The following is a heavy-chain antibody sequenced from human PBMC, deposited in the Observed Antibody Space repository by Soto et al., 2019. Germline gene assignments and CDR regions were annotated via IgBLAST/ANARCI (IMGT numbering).Heavy chain of an antibody. CDR1: GFTFSSYW. V-gene: IGHV3-74*01. D-gene: IGHD2-2*01. CDR2: INSDGSST. CDR3: ARVPGYCSSTSCYPDY. Sequence: EVQLVESGGGLVQPGGSLRLSCAASGFTFSSYWMHWARQAPGKGLVWVSRINSDGSSTSYADSVKGRFTISRDNAKNTLYLQMNSLRAEDTAVYYCARVPGYCSSTSCYPDYWGQGTLVTVSS. J-gene: IGHJ4*02.